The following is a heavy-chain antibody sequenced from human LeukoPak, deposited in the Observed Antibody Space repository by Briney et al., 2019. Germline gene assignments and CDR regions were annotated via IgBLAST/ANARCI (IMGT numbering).Heavy chain of an antibody. CDR1: GFTFSSYG. J-gene: IGHJ2*01. CDR2: VSIGGSFI. CDR3: ARNKINTVTMGWYFDL. D-gene: IGHD4-17*01. Sequence: PGGSLRLSCAASGFTFSSYGMNWVRQAPGKGLEWVSFVSIGGSFIYYADPVKGRFTISRDDAKNSLYLQMNSLTAEDTAEYYCARNKINTVTMGWYFDLWGRGTLVSVSS. V-gene: IGHV3-21*01.